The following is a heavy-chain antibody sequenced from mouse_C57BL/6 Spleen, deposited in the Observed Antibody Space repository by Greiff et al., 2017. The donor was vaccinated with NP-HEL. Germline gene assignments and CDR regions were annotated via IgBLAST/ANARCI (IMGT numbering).Heavy chain of an antibody. Sequence: VQLQQPGAELVRPGSSVKLSCKASGYTFTSYWMDWVKQRPGQGLEWIGNIYPSDSETHYNQKFKDKATLTVDKSSSTAYMQLSSLTSEDSAVYYCARSRLVATDWYFDVWGTGTTVTVSS. CDR1: GYTFTSYW. D-gene: IGHD1-1*01. J-gene: IGHJ1*03. CDR2: IYPSDSET. V-gene: IGHV1-61*01. CDR3: ARSRLVATDWYFDV.